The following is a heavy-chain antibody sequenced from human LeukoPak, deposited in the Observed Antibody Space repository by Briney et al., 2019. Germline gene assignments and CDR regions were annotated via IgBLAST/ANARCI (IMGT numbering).Heavy chain of an antibody. CDR1: GFTFSSYS. V-gene: IGHV3-21*01. CDR2: ISNSSSYI. CDR3: ARDKEQQLLWHGMVV. J-gene: IGHJ6*02. D-gene: IGHD6-13*01. Sequence: GGSLRLSCAASGFTFSSYSMNWLRHAPGKGLEWVSSISNSSSYIYYADSVKGRFTISRDNAKNSLYLQMNSLRAEDTAVYYCARDKEQQLLWHGMVVWGQGTTVTVSS.